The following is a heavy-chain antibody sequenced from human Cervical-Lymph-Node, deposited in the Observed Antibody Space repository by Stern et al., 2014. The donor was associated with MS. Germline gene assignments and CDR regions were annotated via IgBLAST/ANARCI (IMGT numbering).Heavy chain of an antibody. CDR3: ARKQQLVRGYGMDV. D-gene: IGHD6-13*01. Sequence: VQLVQSGAEVKKPGSSVKVSCKASGGTFSSYAISWVRQAPGQGLEWMGGIIPIFGIANYAKKFQGRVTITAEKSTSTAYMELSSLRSEDTAVYYCARKQQLVRGYGMDVWGQGTTVTVSS. V-gene: IGHV1-69*17. J-gene: IGHJ6*02. CDR1: GGTFSSYA. CDR2: IIPIFGIA.